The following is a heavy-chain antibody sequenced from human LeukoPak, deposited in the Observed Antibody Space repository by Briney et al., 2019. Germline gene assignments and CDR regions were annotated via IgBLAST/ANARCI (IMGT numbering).Heavy chain of an antibody. CDR2: IYHSGST. CDR3: ARSIAAAGTPLDWFDP. Sequence: PSETLSLTCAVSGYSISSGYYWGWIRQPPGKGLEWIGSIYHSGSTYYNPSLKSRVTISVDTSKNQFSLKLSSVTAADTAVYYCARSIAAAGTPLDWFDPWGQGTLVTVSS. J-gene: IGHJ5*02. D-gene: IGHD6-13*01. CDR1: GYSISSGYY. V-gene: IGHV4-38-2*01.